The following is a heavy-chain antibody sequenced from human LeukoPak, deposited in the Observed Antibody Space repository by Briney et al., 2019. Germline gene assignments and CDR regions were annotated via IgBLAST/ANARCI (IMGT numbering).Heavy chain of an antibody. CDR1: WYTFTRYF. D-gene: IGHD6-25*01. CDR3: ASSDAAAGFDY. Sequence: GGPLKVFFQGFWYTFTRYFMHPGGHAPGQRVWWVGWINPNSGGTNYAQKFQGRVTMTRDTSISTAYMELSRLRSDDTAVYYCASSDAAAGFDYWGQGTLVTVSS. J-gene: IGHJ4*02. CDR2: INPNSGGT. V-gene: IGHV1-2*02.